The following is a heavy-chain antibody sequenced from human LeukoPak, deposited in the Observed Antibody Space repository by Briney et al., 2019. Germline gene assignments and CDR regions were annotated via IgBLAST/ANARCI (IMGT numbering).Heavy chain of an antibody. CDR3: AREAAAGIWFDY. D-gene: IGHD6-13*01. Sequence: PSETLSLTCTVSGGSISSSSYYWSWIRQPPGKGLEWIGYIYYSGSTNYNPSLKSRVTISVDTSKNQFSLKLSSVTAADTAVYYCAREAAAGIWFDYWGQGTLVTVSS. V-gene: IGHV4-61*01. CDR1: GGSISSSSYY. J-gene: IGHJ4*02. CDR2: IYYSGST.